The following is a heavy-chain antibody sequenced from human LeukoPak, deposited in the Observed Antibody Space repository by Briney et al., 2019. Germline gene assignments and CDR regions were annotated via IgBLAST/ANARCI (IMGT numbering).Heavy chain of an antibody. CDR3: ARDREVYYYDSSGSFDY. CDR2: IIPILGIA. V-gene: IGHV1-69*04. Sequence: GAPVKVSCKASGGTFSSYAISWMRQAPGQGLEWMGRIIPILGIANYAQKFQGRVTITADKSTSTAYMELSSLRSEDTAVYYCARDREVYYYDSSGSFDYWGQGTLVTVSS. D-gene: IGHD3-22*01. J-gene: IGHJ4*02. CDR1: GGTFSSYA.